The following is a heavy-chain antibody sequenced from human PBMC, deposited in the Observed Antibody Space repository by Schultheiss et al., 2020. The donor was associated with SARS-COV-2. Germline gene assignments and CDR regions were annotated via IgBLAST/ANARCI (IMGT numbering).Heavy chain of an antibody. D-gene: IGHD1-26*01. CDR1: GFTFSSYA. V-gene: IGHV3-21*01. CDR2: LSSTSSYI. CDR3: ARDAGIAIDY. J-gene: IGHJ4*02. Sequence: GGSLRLSCAASGFTFSSYAMHWVRQAPGKGLEWVSSLSSTSSYIYYADSVMGRFTISRDNAKNSLYLQMNSLRAEDTAVYYCARDAGIAIDYWGQGTLVTVSS.